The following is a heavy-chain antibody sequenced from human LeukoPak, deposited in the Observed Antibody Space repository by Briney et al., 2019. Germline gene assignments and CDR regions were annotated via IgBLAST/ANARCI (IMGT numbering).Heavy chain of an antibody. D-gene: IGHD3-10*01. CDR2: IYYSGST. Sequence: PSETLSLTCTVSGGSISSYYWSWIRQPPGKGLEWIGYIYYSGSTNYNPSLKSRVTISVDTSKNQFSLKLSSVTAADTAVYYCARDQTGSGYYYYGMDVWGQGTTVTVSS. J-gene: IGHJ6*02. V-gene: IGHV4-59*01. CDR3: ARDQTGSGYYYYGMDV. CDR1: GGSISSYY.